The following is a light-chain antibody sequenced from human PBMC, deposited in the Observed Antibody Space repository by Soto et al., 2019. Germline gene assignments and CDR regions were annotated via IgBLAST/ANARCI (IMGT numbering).Light chain of an antibody. J-gene: IGLJ1*01. CDR3: GTWDSSLSACYV. Sequence: QSALTQPPSVSAAPGQKVTISCSGSSSNIGNNYVSWYQQLPGTAPKLLIYDNNKRPSGIPDRFSGSKSGTSATLGITGLQTGDEADYYCGTWDSSLSACYVFGTGTKLTVL. CDR1: SSNIGNNY. CDR2: DNN. V-gene: IGLV1-51*01.